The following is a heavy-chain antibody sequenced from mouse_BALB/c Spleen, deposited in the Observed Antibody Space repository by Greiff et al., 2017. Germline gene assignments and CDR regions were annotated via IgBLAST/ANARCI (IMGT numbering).Heavy chain of an antibody. CDR1: GYAFTNYL. Sequence: VQLQQSGADLVRPGTSVKVSCTASGYAFTNYLIEWVKQRPGQGLEWIGVINPGSGGTNYNEKLKGKATLTADKSSSPAYMQLSSLTSDDSAVYFCARDGNPYAMDYWGQGTSVTVSS. V-gene: IGHV1-54*01. J-gene: IGHJ4*01. D-gene: IGHD2-1*01. CDR3: ARDGNPYAMDY. CDR2: INPGSGGT.